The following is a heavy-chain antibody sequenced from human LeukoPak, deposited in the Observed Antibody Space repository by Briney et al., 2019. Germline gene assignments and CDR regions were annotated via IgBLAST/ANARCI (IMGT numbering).Heavy chain of an antibody. CDR1: GGSISSGDYY. CDR3: ARKRYSYGNDAFDI. Sequence: PSQTLSLTCTVSGGSISSGDYYWSWIRQPPGKGLEWIGYIYYSGSTYYNPSLKSRVTISVDTCKNQFSLKLSSVTAADTAVYYCARKRYSYGNDAFDIWGQGTMVTVSS. CDR2: IYYSGST. V-gene: IGHV4-30-4*01. J-gene: IGHJ3*02. D-gene: IGHD5-18*01.